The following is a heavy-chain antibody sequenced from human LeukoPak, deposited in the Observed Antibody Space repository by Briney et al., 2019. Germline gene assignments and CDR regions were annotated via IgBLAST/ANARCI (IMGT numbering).Heavy chain of an antibody. J-gene: IGHJ4*02. CDR1: GGSISNTNW. Sequence: SETLSLTCGVSGGSISNTNWWSWVRQPPGQGLQWIGEISLTGLTHYNPSLESRVTVSLDKSKNQLSLNLTSVTAADTAVYYCSRENGAFSPFGYWGQGTLVTVLS. CDR2: ISLTGLT. D-gene: IGHD2-8*01. CDR3: SRENGAFSPFGY. V-gene: IGHV4-4*02.